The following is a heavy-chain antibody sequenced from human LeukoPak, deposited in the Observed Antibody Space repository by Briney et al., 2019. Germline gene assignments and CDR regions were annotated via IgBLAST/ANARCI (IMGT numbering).Heavy chain of an antibody. Sequence: PGGSLRLSCAASGFTFSSYSMNWVRQAPGKGLEWVSSISSSSSYIYYADSVKGRFTISRDNAKNTLYLQMNSLRAEDTAVYYCARDGYSIGHDFDYWGQGTLVTVSS. V-gene: IGHV3-21*01. CDR1: GFTFSSYS. J-gene: IGHJ4*02. CDR3: ARDGYSIGHDFDY. D-gene: IGHD5-18*01. CDR2: ISSSSSYI.